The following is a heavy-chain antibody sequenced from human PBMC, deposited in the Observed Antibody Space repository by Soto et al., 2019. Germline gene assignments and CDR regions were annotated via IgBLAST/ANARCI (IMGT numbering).Heavy chain of an antibody. CDR2: INPSGGST. J-gene: IGHJ6*02. CDR1: GYTFTSYY. CDR3: ARDLYSSSWYEPNYYYYYGMDV. V-gene: IGHV1-46*03. Sequence: ASVKVSCKASGYTFTSYYMHWVRQAPGQGLEWMGIINPSGGSTSYAQKFQGRVTMTRDTSTSTVYMELSSLRSEDTAVYYCARDLYSSSWYEPNYYYYYGMDVWGQGTTVTVSS. D-gene: IGHD6-13*01.